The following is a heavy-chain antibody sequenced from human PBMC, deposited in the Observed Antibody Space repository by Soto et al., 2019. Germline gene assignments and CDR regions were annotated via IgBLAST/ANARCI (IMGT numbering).Heavy chain of an antibody. CDR3: VKTYYDFWSGYYDY. Sequence: GGSLRLSCSASGFTFSSYAMHWVRQAPGKGLEYVSAISSNGGSTYYADSVMGRFTISRDNSKNTLYLQMSSLRAEDTAVYYCVKTYYDFWSGYYDYWGQGTLVTVSS. D-gene: IGHD3-3*01. V-gene: IGHV3-64D*09. CDR2: ISSNGGST. CDR1: GFTFSSYA. J-gene: IGHJ4*02.